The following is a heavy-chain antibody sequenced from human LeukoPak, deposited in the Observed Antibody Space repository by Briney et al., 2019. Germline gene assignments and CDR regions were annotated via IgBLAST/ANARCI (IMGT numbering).Heavy chain of an antibody. CDR2: ISTYNGNT. Sequence: ASVTVSCKASGYIFTNFGISWVRQAPGQGLEWLGWISTYNGNTNSAQRFQGRVTMTTDTSTTTAYMELRTLRSDDTAGYYCAREGGCGPTDYGDHVYWGQGTLVTVSS. V-gene: IGHV1-18*01. CDR1: GYIFTNFG. CDR3: AREGGCGPTDYGDHVY. J-gene: IGHJ4*02. D-gene: IGHD4-17*01.